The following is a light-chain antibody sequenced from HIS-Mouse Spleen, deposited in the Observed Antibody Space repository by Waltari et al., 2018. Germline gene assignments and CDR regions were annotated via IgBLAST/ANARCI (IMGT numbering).Light chain of an antibody. CDR2: QDS. J-gene: IGLJ1*01. Sequence: SYELPQPHSASVSPVRTASITCAGDKWGEKYTCWYQQKTGQSPVLVIYQDSKRPSGIPERFSGSNSGNTATLTISGTQAMDGADYYCQAWDSSTAVFGTGTKVTVL. CDR3: QAWDSSTAV. V-gene: IGLV3-1*01. CDR1: KWGEKY.